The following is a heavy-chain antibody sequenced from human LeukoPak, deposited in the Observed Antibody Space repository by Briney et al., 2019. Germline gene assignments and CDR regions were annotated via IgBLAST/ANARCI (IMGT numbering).Heavy chain of an antibody. J-gene: IGHJ4*02. D-gene: IGHD4-23*01. CDR1: GYSISSGYY. Sequence: SETLSLTCTVSGYSISSGYYWGWIRQPPGKGLEGIGSIYHSGSTYYNPSLKSRVTISVDTSKNQFSLKLSSVTAADTAVYYCARVPSDYGGNIDYWGQGTLVTVSS. CDR2: IYHSGST. V-gene: IGHV4-38-2*02. CDR3: ARVPSDYGGNIDY.